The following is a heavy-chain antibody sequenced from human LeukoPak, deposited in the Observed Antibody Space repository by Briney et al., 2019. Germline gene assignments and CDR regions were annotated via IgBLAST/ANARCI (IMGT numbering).Heavy chain of an antibody. CDR1: GFTVSSNY. J-gene: IGHJ6*04. Sequence: GGSLRLSCAASGFTVSSNYMSWVRQAPGRGLEWVSVIYSGGSTYYADSVKGRFTISRDNSKYTLYLQMNSLRAEDTAVYYCARDMGSFGMDVWGKGTTVTVSS. CDR3: ARDMGSFGMDV. V-gene: IGHV3-53*01. D-gene: IGHD3-10*01. CDR2: IYSGGST.